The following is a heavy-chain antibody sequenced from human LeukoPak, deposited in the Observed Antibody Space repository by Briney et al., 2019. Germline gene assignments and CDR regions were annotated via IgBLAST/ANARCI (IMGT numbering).Heavy chain of an antibody. CDR1: GFTFSSYS. CDR3: ARTVSRGDYFDY. D-gene: IGHD3-10*01. CDR2: ISGSGSYI. V-gene: IGHV3-21*04. J-gene: IGHJ4*02. Sequence: GGSLRLSCAASGFTFSSYSMNWVRQAPGKGLEWVSAISGSGSYISYADSMKGRFTISRDSAKNSVYLQMNSLRAEDTAVYYCARTVSRGDYFDYWGQGTLVTVSS.